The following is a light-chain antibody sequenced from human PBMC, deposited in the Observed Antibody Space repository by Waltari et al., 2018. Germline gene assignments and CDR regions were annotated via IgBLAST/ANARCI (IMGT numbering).Light chain of an antibody. J-gene: IGKJ1*01. Sequence: SVGMSSWAGYNKKPGRAHRLFSVGASSRGTVIPDRCSGSGSGTDFTLAIRRLEPEDVAGYYCQQYGSSPWTFGQGTKVEIK. CDR2: GAS. CDR3: QQYGSSPWT. V-gene: IGKV3-20*01. CDR1: SVGMSS.